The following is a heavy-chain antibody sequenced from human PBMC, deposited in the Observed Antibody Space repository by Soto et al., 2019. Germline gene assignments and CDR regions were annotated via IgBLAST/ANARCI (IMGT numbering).Heavy chain of an antibody. Sequence: ASVKVSCKASGGTFSSYAISWVRQAPGQGLEWMGGIIPIFGTANYAQKFQGRVTITADESTSTAYMELSSLRSEDTVVYYCARGDSSGYYNVFDYWGQGTLVTVSS. CDR2: IIPIFGTA. V-gene: IGHV1-69*13. D-gene: IGHD3-22*01. J-gene: IGHJ4*02. CDR3: ARGDSSGYYNVFDY. CDR1: GGTFSSYA.